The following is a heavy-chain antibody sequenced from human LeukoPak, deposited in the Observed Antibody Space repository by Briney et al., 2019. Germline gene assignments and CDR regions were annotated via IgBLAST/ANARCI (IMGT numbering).Heavy chain of an antibody. CDR1: GFTVSSNY. Sequence: GGSLRLSCAASGFTVSSNYMSWVRQAPGKGLEWVSVTYSGGSTYYADSVKGRFTISRDNSKNTLYLQMNSLRAEDTAVYYCAVSDYGDDGWVYWGQGTLVTVSS. CDR3: AVSDYGDDGWVY. D-gene: IGHD4-17*01. J-gene: IGHJ4*02. CDR2: TYSGGST. V-gene: IGHV3-53*01.